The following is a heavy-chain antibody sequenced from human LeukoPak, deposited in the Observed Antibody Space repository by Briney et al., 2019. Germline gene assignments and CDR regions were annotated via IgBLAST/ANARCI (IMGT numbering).Heavy chain of an antibody. CDR3: ARDPDDIPGANFHS. V-gene: IGHV3-33*01. D-gene: IGHD1-26*01. Sequence: GRSLRLSCAASGFTFSSYGMHWVRQAPGKGLEWVAVIWYDGSNKYYADSVKGRFTISRAKNTLYLQMNSLRAEDTAVYYSARDPDDIPGANFHSWGQGTLVAVSS. J-gene: IGHJ4*02. CDR2: IWYDGSNK. CDR1: GFTFSSYG.